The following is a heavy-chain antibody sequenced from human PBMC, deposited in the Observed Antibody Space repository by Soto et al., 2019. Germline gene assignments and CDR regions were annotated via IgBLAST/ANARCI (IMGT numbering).Heavy chain of an antibody. CDR1: GFTFSTYW. CDR3: AKSGGFLDYYYYGMDV. CDR2: IKNDGART. J-gene: IGHJ6*02. Sequence: FLRLSCAASGFTFSTYWMHWVRQAPGEGLVWVSAIKNDGARTSYADSVKGRFTISSDNSKNTLYLQMNSLRAEDTAVYYCAKSGGFLDYYYYGMDVWGQGTPVTVSS. V-gene: IGHV3-74*01. D-gene: IGHD3-3*01.